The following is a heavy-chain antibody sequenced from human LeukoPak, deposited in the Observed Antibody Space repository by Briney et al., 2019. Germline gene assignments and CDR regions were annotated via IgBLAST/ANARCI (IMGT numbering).Heavy chain of an antibody. CDR3: ARGALIRAHAFDI. CDR1: GGSFSGYY. V-gene: IGHV4-34*01. J-gene: IGHJ3*02. Sequence: PWESLSLTCAVYGGSFSGYYWSWVRQPPGKGLEWIGEINHSGSTNSNPSLKSRVTISVDTSKNQISLKLSSVTAADTAVYYCARGALIRAHAFDIWGQGTMVTASS. D-gene: IGHD2/OR15-2a*01. CDR2: INHSGST.